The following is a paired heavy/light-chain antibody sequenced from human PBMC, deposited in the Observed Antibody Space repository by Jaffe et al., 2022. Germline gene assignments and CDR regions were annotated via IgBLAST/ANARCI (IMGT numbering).Heavy chain of an antibody. Sequence: QVQLVESGGRVVQPGRSLRLSCEATGFNFSSHGIYWVRQAPGKGLEWVSFISHDGISQFYADSVTGRFSISRDNAKNTVSLQMDSLRVEDTAVYYCAKDNMGGDFIVHYLDSWGQGTLVTVSS. CDR1: GFNFSSHG. V-gene: IGHV3-30*18. J-gene: IGHJ4*02. D-gene: IGHD3-16*02. CDR3: AKDNMGGDFIVHYLDS. CDR2: ISHDGISQ.
Light chain of an antibody. CDR2: AAS. CDR1: LDIGLW. V-gene: IGKV1-12*01. CDR3: QHATMFPLT. Sequence: IQMTQSPSFVSASVGDRVTITCRASLDIGLWLAWHQQKPGKAPKLLIYAASTLQSGVPSRFGGSGSGTEFTLTITNLQPDDFATYYCQHATMFPLTFGGGTKVEIK. J-gene: IGKJ4*01.